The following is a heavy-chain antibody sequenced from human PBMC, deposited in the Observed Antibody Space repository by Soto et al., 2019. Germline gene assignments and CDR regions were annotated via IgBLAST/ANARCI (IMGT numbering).Heavy chain of an antibody. CDR2: IVPMFGTS. V-gene: IGHV1-69*06. CDR3: NRGAEYDFWSGYL. Sequence: QERLVQSGAEVRKPGSSVKVSCTVTGGTSTRYAINWVRQAPGQGLEWMGGIVPMFGTSKYAQKFQGRVTITADTSTNIGYMELRSLRSEDTAVYYCNRGAEYDFWSGYLWGQGTLVAVSS. J-gene: IGHJ4*02. CDR1: GGTSTRYA. D-gene: IGHD3-3*01.